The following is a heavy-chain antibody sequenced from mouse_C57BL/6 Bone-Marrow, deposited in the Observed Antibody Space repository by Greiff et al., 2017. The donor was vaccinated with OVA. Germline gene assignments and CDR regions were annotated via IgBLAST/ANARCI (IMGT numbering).Heavy chain of an antibody. CDR2: IYPGDGDT. Sequence: VKLQESGPELVKPGASVKISCKASGYAFSSSWMNWVKQRPGKGLEWIGRIYPGDGDTNYNGKFKGKATLTADKSSSTAYMQLSSLTSEDSAVYVCARWGYGSSYVAWFAYWGQGTLVTVSA. V-gene: IGHV1-82*01. D-gene: IGHD1-1*01. CDR1: GYAFSSSW. J-gene: IGHJ3*01. CDR3: ARWGYGSSYVAWFAY.